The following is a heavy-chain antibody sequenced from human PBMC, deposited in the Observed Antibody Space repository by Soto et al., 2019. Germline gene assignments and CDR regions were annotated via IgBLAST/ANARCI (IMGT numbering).Heavy chain of an antibody. CDR3: ARGMTTVTTFDY. CDR2: IYHSGST. J-gene: IGHJ4*02. CDR1: CGSIISGRYS. Sequence: SETPALTCAVSCGSIISGRYSWSWIRQPPGKGLESIGYIYHSGSTYYNPSLKSRVTISVDRSKNQFSLKLSSVTAADTAVYYCARGMTTVTTFDYWGQGTLVTVS. D-gene: IGHD4-17*01. V-gene: IGHV4-30-2*01.